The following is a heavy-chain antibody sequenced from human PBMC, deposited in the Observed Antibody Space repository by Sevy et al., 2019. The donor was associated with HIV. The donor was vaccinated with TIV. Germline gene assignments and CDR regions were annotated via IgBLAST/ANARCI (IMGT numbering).Heavy chain of an antibody. CDR2: ISAYNGNT. Sequence: ASAKVSCKASGYTFTSYGISWVRQAPGQGLEWMGWISAYNGNTNYAQKLQGRVTMTTDTSTSTAYMELRSLRSDDTAVYYCAREYARRGASYYYGMDVWGQGTTVTVSS. V-gene: IGHV1-18*01. CDR3: AREYARRGASYYYGMDV. CDR1: GYTFTSYG. J-gene: IGHJ6*02. D-gene: IGHD2-8*01.